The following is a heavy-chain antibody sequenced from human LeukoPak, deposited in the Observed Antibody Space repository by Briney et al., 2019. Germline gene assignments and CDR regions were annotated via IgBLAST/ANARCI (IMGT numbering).Heavy chain of an antibody. CDR1: GGSIKGYH. D-gene: IGHD6-19*01. CDR2: IYSNEAT. J-gene: IGHJ4*02. Sequence: PSETLSLTCTVSGGSIKGYHWSWIRQPPRKGLEWIGYIYSNEATEYKPSLKSRVTISADTSKNQFSLKLTSVSAADTAIYYCAREIIAVAEGAYYFDYWGQGTLVTVSS. CDR3: AREIIAVAEGAYYFDY. V-gene: IGHV4-4*08.